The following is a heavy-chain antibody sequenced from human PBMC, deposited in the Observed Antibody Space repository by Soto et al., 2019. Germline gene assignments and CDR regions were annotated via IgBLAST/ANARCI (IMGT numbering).Heavy chain of an antibody. D-gene: IGHD3-22*01. CDR1: GGSISSGGYY. CDR3: ARDLANDDSRAGFDY. CDR2: IYYRGST. V-gene: IGHV4-31*03. Sequence: QVPLQESGPGLVKPSQTLSLTCTVSGGSISSGGYYWSWIRQHPGKGLEWIGYIYYRGSTYYNPSLKSRVTISVDTSKNQCALKLSSVTAADTAVYYCARDLANDDSRAGFDYWGQGTLVTVSS. J-gene: IGHJ4*02.